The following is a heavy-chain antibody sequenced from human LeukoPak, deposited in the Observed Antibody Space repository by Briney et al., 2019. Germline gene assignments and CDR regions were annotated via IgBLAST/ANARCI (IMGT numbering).Heavy chain of an antibody. J-gene: IGHJ4*02. Sequence: SETLSLTCTVSGGSISTYYWSWIRQPPGKGLEWIGYISYSGSTNYNPSLKSRVTISVDTSKNQFSLKLNSVTAADTAVYCCARGSYASGWYDYWGQGTLVTVSS. D-gene: IGHD6-19*01. CDR2: ISYSGST. V-gene: IGHV4-59*01. CDR3: ARGSYASGWYDY. CDR1: GGSISTYY.